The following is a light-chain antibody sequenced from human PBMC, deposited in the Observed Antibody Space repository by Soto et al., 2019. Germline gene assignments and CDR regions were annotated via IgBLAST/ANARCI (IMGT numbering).Light chain of an antibody. J-gene: IGKJ4*01. CDR1: QSVLYNSNNKNY. CDR3: QQYYSIPLT. V-gene: IGKV4-1*01. CDR2: WAS. Sequence: DIVMTQSPDSLAVSLGERATINCKSSQSVLYNSNNKNYLAWYQQEPGQPPKLLIYWASTRESGVPDRFSGSGSWTDFTLTISNLQAEDVAVYYCQQYYSIPLTFGGGTKVEIK.